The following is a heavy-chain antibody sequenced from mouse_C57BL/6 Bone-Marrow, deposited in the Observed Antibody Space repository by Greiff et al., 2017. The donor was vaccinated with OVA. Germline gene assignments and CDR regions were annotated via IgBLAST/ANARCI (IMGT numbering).Heavy chain of an antibody. D-gene: IGHD2-4*01. V-gene: IGHV5-4*03. CDR2: ISDGGSYT. Sequence: EVMLVESGGGLVKPGGSLKLSCAASGFTFSSYAMSWVRQTPEKRLEWVATISDGGSYTYYPDNVKGRFTISRDNANNNLYLQMSHLKSEDTSMYYCARAYDYYFDYWGQGTTLTVSS. CDR3: ARAYDYYFDY. J-gene: IGHJ2*01. CDR1: GFTFSSYA.